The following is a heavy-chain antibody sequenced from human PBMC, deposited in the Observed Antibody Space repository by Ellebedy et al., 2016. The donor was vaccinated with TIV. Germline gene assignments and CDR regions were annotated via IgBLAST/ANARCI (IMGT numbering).Heavy chain of an antibody. CDR1: GYTFTKYY. CDR2: INPSGGST. V-gene: IGHV1-46*01. CDR3: TCLQLGIADYFDY. Sequence: ASVKVSCKASGYTFTKYYMHWVRQAPGQGLEWMGLINPSGGSTSYAQKFQGRVTMTRDTSTSTVYMELSSLRSEDTAVYYCTCLQLGIADYFDYWGQGALVTVSS. D-gene: IGHD6-13*01. J-gene: IGHJ4*02.